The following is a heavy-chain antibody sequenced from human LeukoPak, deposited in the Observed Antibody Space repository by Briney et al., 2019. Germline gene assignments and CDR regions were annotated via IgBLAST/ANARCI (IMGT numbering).Heavy chain of an antibody. CDR3: ARANNSSWHN. CDR2: IRPDGSAQ. CDR1: GFTFSSNW. J-gene: IGHJ4*02. Sequence: PGGSLRLSCATSGFTFSSNWMSWVRHVLGRGLDWVANIRPDGSAQYYAASVKGRFTVSRDNAKNSLYLQMNSLRVEDTAVYYCARANNSSWHNWGQGTLVTVSA. V-gene: IGHV3-7*01. D-gene: IGHD6-13*01.